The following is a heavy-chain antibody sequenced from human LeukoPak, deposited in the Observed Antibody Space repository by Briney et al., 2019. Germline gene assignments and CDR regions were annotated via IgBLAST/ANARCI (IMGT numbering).Heavy chain of an antibody. V-gene: IGHV3-9*01. CDR3: AKDAYGGATFFYYMDV. J-gene: IGHJ6*03. Sequence: GGSLRLSCAVSGFTFDDYAMHWVRHTPGKGLEWVSGISWNSGNIAYADFVGGRFTISRRNAKNSLSLQMNSLSDEDTAVYYCAKDAYGGATFFYYMDVSGKGTTVTVSS. CDR2: ISWNSGNI. D-gene: IGHD2/OR15-2a*01. CDR1: GFTFDDYA.